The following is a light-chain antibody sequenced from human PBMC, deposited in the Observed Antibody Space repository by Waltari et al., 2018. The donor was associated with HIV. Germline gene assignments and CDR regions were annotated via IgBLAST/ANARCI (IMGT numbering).Light chain of an antibody. CDR3: QSADSSGTYAV. J-gene: IGLJ7*01. Sequence: SYELTQPSSVSVSPGQTARITCSGAALPHQSAYWYHQKPGQAPVLVIYKDTERPSGIPERFSGSSSGTTVTLTISGVQAEDEGDYYCQSADSSGTYAVFGGGTQLTVL. CDR1: ALPHQS. V-gene: IGLV3-25*03. CDR2: KDT.